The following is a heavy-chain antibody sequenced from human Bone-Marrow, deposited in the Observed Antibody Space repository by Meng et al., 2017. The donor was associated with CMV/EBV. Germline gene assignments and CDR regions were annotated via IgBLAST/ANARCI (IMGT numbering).Heavy chain of an antibody. D-gene: IGHD7-27*01. Sequence: QLGESGGGLVQPGGALRLSCAASGFTCSSYGSHWVRQAPGKGLEWVAFIRYDGSNKYYADSVKGRFTISRDNSKNTLYLQMNSLRAEDTAVYYCAKENWAYWYFDLWGRGTLVTVFS. V-gene: IGHV3-30*02. CDR1: GFTCSSYG. CDR3: AKENWAYWYFDL. J-gene: IGHJ2*01. CDR2: IRYDGSNK.